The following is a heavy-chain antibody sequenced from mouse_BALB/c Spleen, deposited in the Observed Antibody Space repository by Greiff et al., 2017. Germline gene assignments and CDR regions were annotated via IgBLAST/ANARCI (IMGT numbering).Heavy chain of an antibody. V-gene: IGHV2-6-7*01. CDR1: GFSLTGYG. Sequence: QVHVKQSGPGLVAPSQSLSITCTVSGFSLTGYGVNWVRQPPGKGLEWLGMIWGDGSTDYNSALKSRLSISKDNSKSQVFLKMNSLQTDDTARYYCARGLIYDGYSFAYWGQGTLVTVSA. CDR3: ARGLIYDGYSFAY. D-gene: IGHD2-3*01. CDR2: IWGDGST. J-gene: IGHJ3*01.